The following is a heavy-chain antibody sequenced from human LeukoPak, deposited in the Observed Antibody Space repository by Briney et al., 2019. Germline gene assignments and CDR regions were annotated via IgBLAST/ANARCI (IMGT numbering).Heavy chain of an antibody. CDR1: GGSISSYY. V-gene: IGHV4-4*07. J-gene: IGHJ4*02. CDR2: IYISGST. CDR3: ARETANSSGRGFDC. Sequence: SETLSLTCTVPGGSISSYYWSWIRQPAGKGLEWIGRIYISGSTNYNSYLKSRVTMSVDTSKNQFSLKLSSVTAADTAVYYCARETANSSGRGFDCWGQGTLVTVSS. D-gene: IGHD6-19*01.